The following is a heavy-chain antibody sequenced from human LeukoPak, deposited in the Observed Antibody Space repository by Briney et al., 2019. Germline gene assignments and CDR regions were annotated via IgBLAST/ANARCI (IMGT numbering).Heavy chain of an antibody. CDR3: ARDIGRDGYNLPFDY. D-gene: IGHD5-24*01. V-gene: IGHV3-30*01. Sequence: PGGSLRLSCAASGFTFSSYAMHWVRQAPGKGLEWVAVISYDGSNKYYADSVKGRFTISRDNSKNTLYLQMNSLRAEDTTVYYCARDIGRDGYNLPFDYWGQGTLVTVSS. CDR2: ISYDGSNK. J-gene: IGHJ4*02. CDR1: GFTFSSYA.